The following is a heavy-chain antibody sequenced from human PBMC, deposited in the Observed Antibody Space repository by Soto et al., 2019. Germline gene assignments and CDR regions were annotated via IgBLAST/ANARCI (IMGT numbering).Heavy chain of an antibody. CDR3: AKGHYDILTGYPYYMDV. V-gene: IGHV3-23*01. D-gene: IGHD3-9*01. CDR1: GFTFSSYA. J-gene: IGHJ6*03. Sequence: GGSLRLSCAASGFTFSSYAMSWVRQAPGKGLEWVSAISGSGGSTYYADSVKGRFTISRDNSKNTLYLQMNSLRAEDTAVYYCAKGHYDILTGYPYYMDVWGKGTTGTVSS. CDR2: ISGSGGST.